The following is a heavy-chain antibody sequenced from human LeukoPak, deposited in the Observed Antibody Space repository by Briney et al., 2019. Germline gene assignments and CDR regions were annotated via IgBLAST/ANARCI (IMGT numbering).Heavy chain of an antibody. CDR1: GYSFTNYW. Sequence: GESLKISCKGSGYSFTNYWIGWVRQLPGKGLEWMGIIYPGDSDTRYSPSFQGQVTISADKSISTAYLQWSSLKASDTAMYYCARQHSSSWYGEYYYYGMDVWGQGTTVTVSS. CDR3: ARQHSSSWYGEYYYYGMDV. CDR2: IYPGDSDT. J-gene: IGHJ6*02. V-gene: IGHV5-51*01. D-gene: IGHD6-13*01.